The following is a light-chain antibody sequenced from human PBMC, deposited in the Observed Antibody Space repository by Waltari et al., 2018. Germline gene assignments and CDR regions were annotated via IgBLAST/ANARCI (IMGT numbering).Light chain of an antibody. Sequence: IQLTRSPSSLSASLGDRVTITCRASQGINTALAWYQQKPGKAPNLLIYDASNLESGVPARFSGSGSGTDFSLTISSLQPEDFATYYCQQFISYPRTFGGGTKVEIK. V-gene: IGKV1-13*02. J-gene: IGKJ4*01. CDR3: QQFISYPRT. CDR2: DAS. CDR1: QGINTA.